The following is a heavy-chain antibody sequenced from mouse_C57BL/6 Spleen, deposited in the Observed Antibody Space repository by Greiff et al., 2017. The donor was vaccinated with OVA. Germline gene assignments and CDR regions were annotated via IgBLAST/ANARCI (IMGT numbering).Heavy chain of an antibody. Sequence: VQLKESGPELVKPGASVKMSCKASGYTFTDYNMHWVKQSHGKSLEWIGYINPNNGGTSYNQKFKGKATLTVNKSSSTAYMELRSLTSEDSAVYYCARDDGLLRGDYWGQGTTLTVSS. CDR1: GYTFTDYN. CDR2: INPNNGGT. D-gene: IGHD2-3*01. CDR3: ARDDGLLRGDY. J-gene: IGHJ2*01. V-gene: IGHV1-22*01.